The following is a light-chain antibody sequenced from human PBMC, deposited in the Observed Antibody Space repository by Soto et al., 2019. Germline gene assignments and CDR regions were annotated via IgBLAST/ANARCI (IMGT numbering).Light chain of an antibody. J-gene: IGKJ5*01. V-gene: IGKV3-15*01. CDR1: QYINTR. Sequence: EIVLTQSPATLSSFPGDRVTLSCRASQYINTRLAWYQHRPGQAPRLLISGASTRATGIPARFSGSGSGTEFTLTISSLQSEDFAVYYCQQYNNWPPITFGQGTRLEIK. CDR2: GAS. CDR3: QQYNNWPPIT.